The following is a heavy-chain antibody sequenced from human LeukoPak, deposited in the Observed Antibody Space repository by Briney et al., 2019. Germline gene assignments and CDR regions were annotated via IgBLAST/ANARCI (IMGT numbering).Heavy chain of an antibody. J-gene: IGHJ4*02. V-gene: IGHV4-34*01. Sequence: SGTLSLTCAVYGGSFSGYYWSWIRQPPGKGLEWIGEINHSGSTNYNPSLKSRVTISVDTSKNQFSLKLSSVTAADTAVYYCASRRRYCSGGSCYRGVITTSSARTGFDYWGQGTLVTVSS. CDR2: INHSGST. CDR1: GGSFSGYY. CDR3: ASRRRYCSGGSCYRGVITTSSARTGFDY. D-gene: IGHD2-15*01.